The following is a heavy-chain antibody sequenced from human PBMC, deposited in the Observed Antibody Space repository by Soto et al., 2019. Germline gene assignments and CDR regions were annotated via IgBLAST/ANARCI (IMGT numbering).Heavy chain of an antibody. CDR3: ARTLWFGESYYGMDV. V-gene: IGHV4-59*01. CDR2: IYYSGST. Sequence: LSLTCTVSGGSISSYYWSWIRQPPGKGLEWIGYIYYSGSTNYNPSLKSRVTISVDTSKNQFSLKLSSVTAADTAVYYCARTLWFGESYYGMDVWGQGTTVTVSS. J-gene: IGHJ6*02. CDR1: GGSISSYY. D-gene: IGHD3-10*01.